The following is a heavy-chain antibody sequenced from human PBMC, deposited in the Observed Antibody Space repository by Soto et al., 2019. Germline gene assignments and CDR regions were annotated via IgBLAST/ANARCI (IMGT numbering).Heavy chain of an antibody. D-gene: IGHD2-2*01. J-gene: IGHJ6*02. CDR3: ARDHIVVVPAATYYYYGMDV. Sequence: SLRLSCAASGFIFSNFGMHWVRQAPGKGLEWVAVIWYDGSNEYYADSVKGRFTISRDNAKNSLYLQMNSLRAEDTAVYYCARDHIVVVPAATYYYYGMDVWGQGTTVTVSS. CDR1: GFIFSNFG. V-gene: IGHV3-33*01. CDR2: IWYDGSNE.